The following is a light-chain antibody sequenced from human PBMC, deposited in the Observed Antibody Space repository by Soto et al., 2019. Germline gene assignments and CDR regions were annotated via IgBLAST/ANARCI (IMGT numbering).Light chain of an antibody. CDR1: RSNIGAGHV. CDR3: QSYDNGLSASV. Sequence: QSVLTQPPSVSGAPGQRVTISCTGSRSNIGAGHVVHWYQQFPGRAPNLLIYGSSNRPSGVPDRFSGSKSGTSASLAITGLQAEDEADYYCQSYDNGLSASVFGGGTKVTVL. J-gene: IGLJ2*01. V-gene: IGLV1-40*01. CDR2: GSS.